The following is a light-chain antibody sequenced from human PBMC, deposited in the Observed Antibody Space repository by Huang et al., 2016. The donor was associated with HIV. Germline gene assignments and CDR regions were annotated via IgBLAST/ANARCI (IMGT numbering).Light chain of an antibody. CDR3: QQLSSYPSLT. CDR2: AAS. V-gene: IGKV1-9*01. Sequence: IQLTQLPPSLSASVGDRVTITCRASQGIGSYLAWDQPKPGKAPNPRLYAASTLQRGGPSRFSGGGSGRDFTLTISSLQPEDYATYYCQQLSSYPSLTFGRGTKVEIK. J-gene: IGKJ4*01. CDR1: QGIGSY.